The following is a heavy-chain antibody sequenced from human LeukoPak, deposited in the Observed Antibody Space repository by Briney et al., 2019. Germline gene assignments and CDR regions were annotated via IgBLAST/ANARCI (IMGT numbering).Heavy chain of an antibody. CDR2: IYSGGNT. D-gene: IGHD2-15*01. V-gene: IGHV3-53*01. CDR3: ASLPYSAPFSFDY. CDR1: GFTASSNY. Sequence: GGSLRLSCAASGFTASSNYMSWVRQAPGKGLEWVSVIYSGGNTYYADSVKGRFTISRDNSKNTLYLQMNSLRAEDTAVYYCASLPYSAPFSFDYWGQGTLVTVSS. J-gene: IGHJ4*02.